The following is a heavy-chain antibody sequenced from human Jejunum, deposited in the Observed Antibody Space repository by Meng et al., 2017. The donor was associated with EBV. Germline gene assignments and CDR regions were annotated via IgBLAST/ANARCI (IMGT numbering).Heavy chain of an antibody. CDR3: ARYSSGWHSDVDY. Sequence: LLVCCRPMGMPPGSLGLSWAASGFAFNIYDLTWVRQAPGKGLEWVSVISSTTTYRYYADSVRSRFTISRDNAENSLYLQMNSLRADDTAVYYCARYSSGWHSDVDYWGQGTLVTVSS. V-gene: IGHV3-21*02. CDR2: ISSTTTYR. D-gene: IGHD6-19*01. J-gene: IGHJ4*02. CDR1: GFAFNIYD.